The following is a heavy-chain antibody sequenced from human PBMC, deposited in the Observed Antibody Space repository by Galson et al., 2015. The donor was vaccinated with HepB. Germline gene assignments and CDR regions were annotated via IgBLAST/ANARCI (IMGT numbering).Heavy chain of an antibody. CDR2: ISGSGHTT. CDR1: GFTFSNYA. V-gene: IGHV3-23*01. CDR3: AKGTSEGDLTH. J-gene: IGHJ4*02. Sequence: SLRLSCAASGFTFSNYAMSWVRQAPGKGLEWVSTISGSGHTTYYADSVKGRFTISRDNSKNTLFLRMNSLRAEDTAVYYCAKGTSEGDLTHWGQGTLVTVSS. D-gene: IGHD3-16*01.